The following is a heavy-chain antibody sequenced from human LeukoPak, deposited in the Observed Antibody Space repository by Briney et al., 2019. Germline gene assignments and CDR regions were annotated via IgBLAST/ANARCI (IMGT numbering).Heavy chain of an antibody. V-gene: IGHV1-69*13. CDR1: GGTFSSYA. Sequence: SVKVSCKASGGTFSSYAISWVRQAPGQGLEWMGGIIPIFGTANYAQKFQGRVTITADESTSTAYMELSSLRSEDTAVYYCARGLNYYDSSGYSFLFDYWGQGTLVTVSS. D-gene: IGHD3-22*01. J-gene: IGHJ4*02. CDR3: ARGLNYYDSSGYSFLFDY. CDR2: IIPIFGTA.